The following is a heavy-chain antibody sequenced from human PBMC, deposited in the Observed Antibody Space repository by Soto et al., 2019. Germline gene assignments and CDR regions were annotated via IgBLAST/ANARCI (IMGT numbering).Heavy chain of an antibody. J-gene: IGHJ4*02. CDR2: MNPNSGNT. Sequence: ASVKVSCKASGYTFTSYDINWVRQATGQGLEWMGWMNPNSGNTDYAQKFQGRVTMTRNTSISTAYMELSSLRSEDTAVYYCARSVEWWASFDYWGKGTLVPVS. CDR1: GYTFTSYD. CDR3: ARSVEWWASFDY. V-gene: IGHV1-8*01. D-gene: IGHD3-3*01.